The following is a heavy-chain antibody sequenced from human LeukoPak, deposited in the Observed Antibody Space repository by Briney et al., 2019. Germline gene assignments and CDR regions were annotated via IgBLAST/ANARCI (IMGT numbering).Heavy chain of an antibody. D-gene: IGHD6-13*01. V-gene: IGHV3-7*01. CDR3: AREFVRSSWPYYYYGMDV. J-gene: IGHJ6*02. CDR1: GITFSSYW. CDR2: IKQDGSEK. Sequence: GGSLRLSCAASGITFSSYWMSWVRQAPGKGLEWVANIKQDGSEKYYVDSVKGRFTLSRDNAKNTLYLQMNSLRAEDTAVYHCAREFVRSSWPYYYYGMDVWGQGTTVTVSS.